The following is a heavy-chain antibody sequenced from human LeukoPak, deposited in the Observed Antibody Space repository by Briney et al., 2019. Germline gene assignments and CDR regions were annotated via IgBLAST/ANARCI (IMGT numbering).Heavy chain of an antibody. CDR2: INPNSGGT. CDR3: ARDLFRGGYYYDSSGYISFDP. Sequence: ASVKVSCKASGYTFTGYYMHWVRQAPGQGLEWMGRINPNSGGTNYAQKFQGRVTMTRDTSISTAYMELSRLRSDDTAVYYCARDLFRGGYYYDSSGYISFDPWGQGTLVTVSS. V-gene: IGHV1-2*06. CDR1: GYTFTGYY. J-gene: IGHJ5*02. D-gene: IGHD3-22*01.